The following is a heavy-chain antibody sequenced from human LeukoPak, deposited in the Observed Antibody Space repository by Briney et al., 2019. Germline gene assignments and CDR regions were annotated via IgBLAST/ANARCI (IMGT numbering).Heavy chain of an antibody. CDR1: GLTFSRYA. Sequence: GGSLRLSCAASGLTFSRYAMTWVRQAPGKGLEWVSSISGSGRSTYYADSVKGRFTISRDNSKNTLYLQMSSLRAEDTAVYYCAKDSQTTVPPDYWGQGTLVTVSS. CDR2: ISGSGRST. V-gene: IGHV3-23*01. J-gene: IGHJ4*02. CDR3: AKDSQTTVPPDY. D-gene: IGHD4-17*01.